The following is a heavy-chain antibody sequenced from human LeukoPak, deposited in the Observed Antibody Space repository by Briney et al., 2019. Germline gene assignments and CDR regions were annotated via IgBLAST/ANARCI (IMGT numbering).Heavy chain of an antibody. J-gene: IGHJ6*04. CDR1: GFIFKDYY. CDR3: ASLRYCSSTSCYPKALDV. V-gene: IGHV3-11*04. CDR2: ISSGGHAI. D-gene: IGHD2-2*01. Sequence: PGGSLRLSCAASGFIFKDYYMTWIRQAPGKGLEWLSYISSGGHAIHYADSVKGRFTISRDNAKNSLYLQMNSLRAEDTAVYYCASLRYCSSTSCYPKALDVWGKGTTVTVSS.